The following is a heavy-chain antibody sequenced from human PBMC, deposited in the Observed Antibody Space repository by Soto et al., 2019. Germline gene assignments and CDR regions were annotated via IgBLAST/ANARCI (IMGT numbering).Heavy chain of an antibody. D-gene: IGHD1-7*01. CDR1: GGSFSGYY. Sequence: SETLSLTCAVYGGSFSGYYWSWIRQPPGKGLEWIGEINHSGSTNYNPSLKSRVTISVDTSKNQFSLKLSSVTAADTAVYYCARGGIRYNWNYSRFDPWGQGTLVTVSS. CDR2: INHSGST. J-gene: IGHJ5*02. V-gene: IGHV4-34*01. CDR3: ARGGIRYNWNYSRFDP.